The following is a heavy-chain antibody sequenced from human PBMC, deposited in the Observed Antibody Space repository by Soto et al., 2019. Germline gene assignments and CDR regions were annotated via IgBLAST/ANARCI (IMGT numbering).Heavy chain of an antibody. Sequence: GSLRLSCEGSGFTFSAYAMNWVRQAPGKGLEWVSYISSRSDTLYYADSVKGRFTISRDNAKNSVYLQVNNLRDEDTAVYYCARDWDIVILSVPVPNYNYGMDVWGQGTTVTV. CDR1: GFTFSAYA. D-gene: IGHD2-15*01. CDR3: ARDWDIVILSVPVPNYNYGMDV. V-gene: IGHV3-48*02. J-gene: IGHJ6*02. CDR2: ISSRSDTL.